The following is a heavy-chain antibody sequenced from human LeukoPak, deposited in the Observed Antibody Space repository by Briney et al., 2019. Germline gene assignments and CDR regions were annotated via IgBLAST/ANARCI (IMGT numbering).Heavy chain of an antibody. J-gene: IGHJ4*02. D-gene: IGHD3-16*02. CDR2: IIGSGGST. V-gene: IGHV3-23*01. CDR1: GFMLNIHD. Sequence: GGSLRLSCAASGFMLNIHDMSWVRQAPGKGLEWVSGIIGSGGSTYYADSVKGRFTISRDNSKNTLSLQMNSLRAEDTAIYYCAKASRGFAYRLDFWGQGTLVTVSS. CDR3: AKASRGFAYRLDF.